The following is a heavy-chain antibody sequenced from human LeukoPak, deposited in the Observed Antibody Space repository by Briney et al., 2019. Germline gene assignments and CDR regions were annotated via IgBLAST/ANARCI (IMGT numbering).Heavy chain of an antibody. Sequence: SETLSLTCAVYSGSFSGYYWSWIRQPPGKGLEWIGEINHSGSTNYNPSLKSRVTISVDTSKNQFSLKLSSVTAADTAVYYCARAPYYYGSGSPGAVYWGQGTLVTVSS. V-gene: IGHV4-34*01. CDR2: INHSGST. CDR3: ARAPYYYGSGSPGAVY. D-gene: IGHD3-10*01. CDR1: SGSFSGYY. J-gene: IGHJ4*02.